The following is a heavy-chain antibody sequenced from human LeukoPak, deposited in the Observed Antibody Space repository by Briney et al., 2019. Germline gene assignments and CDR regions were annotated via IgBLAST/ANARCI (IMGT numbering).Heavy chain of an antibody. V-gene: IGHV4-59*13. CDR1: GVAITTYY. D-gene: IGHD2-8*01. J-gene: IGHJ6*02. CDR3: ARVLMGYTNGSPDGNYYYGMDV. Sequence: SETLSLTCTVSGVAITTYYWIWIRQPPGKGLEWMGYLFYSGSTNYNPSLRTRLTISIDTSKNQFSLNLRSVTPADTAVYYCARVLMGYTNGSPDGNYYYGMDVWGQGTTVTVSS. CDR2: LFYSGST.